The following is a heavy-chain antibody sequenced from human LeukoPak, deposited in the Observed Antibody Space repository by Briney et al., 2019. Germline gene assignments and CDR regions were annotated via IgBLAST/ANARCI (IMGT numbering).Heavy chain of an antibody. Sequence: SETLSLTCAVYGGSFSGYYWSWIRQPPGKGLEWIGEINHSGSTNYNPSLKSRVTISVDTSKNQFSLKLRSVTAADTAVYYCARARFLEWSPNWFDPWGHGTLVTVSS. D-gene: IGHD3-3*01. CDR1: GGSFSGYY. J-gene: IGHJ5*02. V-gene: IGHV4-34*01. CDR2: INHSGST. CDR3: ARARFLEWSPNWFDP.